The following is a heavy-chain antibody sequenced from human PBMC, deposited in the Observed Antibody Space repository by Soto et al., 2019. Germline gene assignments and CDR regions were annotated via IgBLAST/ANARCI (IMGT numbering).Heavy chain of an antibody. V-gene: IGHV3-23*01. CDR2: ISGSGGST. CDR3: AKTMIVVVAYDAFDI. Sequence: SCAASVFTSSSYAISWVRESPGKGLEWVSAISGSGGSTYYADSVKGRFTISRDNSKNTLYLQMNRLRAEDTAVYYCAKTMIVVVAYDAFDIWGQGTMVTVSS. CDR1: VFTSSSYA. D-gene: IGHD3-22*01. J-gene: IGHJ3*02.